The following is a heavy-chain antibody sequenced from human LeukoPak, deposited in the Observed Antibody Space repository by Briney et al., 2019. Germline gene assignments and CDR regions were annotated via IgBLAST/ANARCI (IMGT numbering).Heavy chain of an antibody. V-gene: IGHV4-4*02. CDR1: GGSISSSNW. J-gene: IGHJ3*02. CDR3: ARLMPRPQDAFDI. D-gene: IGHD2-2*01. CDR2: IYHSGST. Sequence: PSETLSLTYAVSGGSISSSNWWSWVRQPPGKGLEWIGEIYHSGSTNYNPSLKSRVTISVDTSKNQFSLRVNSVTAADTAVYYCARLMPRPQDAFDIWGQGTMVTVSS.